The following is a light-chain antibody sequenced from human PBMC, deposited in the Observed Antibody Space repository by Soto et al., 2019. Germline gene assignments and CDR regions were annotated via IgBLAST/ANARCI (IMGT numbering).Light chain of an antibody. V-gene: IGLV2-14*03. CDR3: SSYTSSSTRV. J-gene: IGLJ1*01. CDR2: EVS. Sequence: QSLLTQPASVSGSPGESITIYCPGTSSDVGAYDYVSWYQQHPDKAPKLMIYEVSNRPSGVSNRFSGSKSVNTATLTISGLQAEDEADYYCSSYTSSSTRVFGTGTKVTVL. CDR1: SSDVGAYDY.